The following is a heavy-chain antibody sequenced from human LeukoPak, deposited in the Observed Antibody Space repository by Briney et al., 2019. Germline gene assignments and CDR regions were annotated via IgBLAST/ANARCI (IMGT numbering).Heavy chain of an antibody. CDR3: ARGNYDFWSGYPPSDY. D-gene: IGHD3-3*01. Sequence: GGSLRLSCAASGFTFSSYWMSWVRQAPGKGLEWVANIKEDGSEKNSVDSVKGRFTISRDNAKNSLYLQMNSLRAEDTAVYYCARGNYDFWSGYPPSDYWGQGTLVTVSS. J-gene: IGHJ4*02. CDR1: GFTFSSYW. V-gene: IGHV3-7*01. CDR2: IKEDGSEK.